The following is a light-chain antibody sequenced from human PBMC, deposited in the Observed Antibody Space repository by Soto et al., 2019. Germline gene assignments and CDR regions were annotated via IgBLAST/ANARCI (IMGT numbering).Light chain of an antibody. J-gene: IGLJ1*01. V-gene: IGLV2-23*01. CDR2: ETS. CDR3: FSFTSTHTHV. CDR1: SSSIGGYNV. Sequence: QSALTQPASVSGSPGQSITISCSGTSSSIGGYNVVSWYQRHPGKVPKVIIYETSKRPSGVSDRFSGSKSGNTASLTISGLQAEDEADYYCFSFTSTHTHVFGSGTKVTVL.